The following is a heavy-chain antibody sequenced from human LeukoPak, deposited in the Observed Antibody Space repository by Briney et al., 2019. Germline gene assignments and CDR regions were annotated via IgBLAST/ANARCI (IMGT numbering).Heavy chain of an antibody. CDR2: IYYTGST. D-gene: IGHD3-10*01. CDR3: ARRGGSGRSFDY. J-gene: IGHJ4*02. V-gene: IGHV4-61*01. Sequence: SETLSLTCTVSGGSVSSGTYYWSWIRQPPGKGLEWIGYIYYTGSTNYNPSLKSRLTISVDTSKNQFSLKLSSVTAADTAAYYCARRGGSGRSFDYWGQGTLAAVSS. CDR1: GGSVSSGTYY.